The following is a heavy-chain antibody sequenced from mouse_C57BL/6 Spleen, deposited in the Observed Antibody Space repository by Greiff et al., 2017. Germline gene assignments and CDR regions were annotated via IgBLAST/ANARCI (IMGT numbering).Heavy chain of an antibody. CDR2: ISSGGSYT. CDR3: ARPTAQAPYYAMDY. V-gene: IGHV5-6*02. J-gene: IGHJ4*01. Sequence: EVMLVESGGDLVKPGGSLKLSCAASGFTFSSYGMSWVRQTPDKRLEWVATISSGGSYTYYPDSVKGRFTISRDNAKNTLYLQKSSLKSEDTAMYYCARPTAQAPYYAMDYWGQGTSVTVSS. CDR1: GFTFSSYG. D-gene: IGHD3-2*02.